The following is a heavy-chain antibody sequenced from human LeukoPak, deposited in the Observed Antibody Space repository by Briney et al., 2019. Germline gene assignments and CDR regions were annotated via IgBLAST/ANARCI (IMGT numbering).Heavy chain of an antibody. CDR1: GRSISSSIYY. V-gene: IGHV4-39*01. D-gene: IGHD3-22*01. CDR3: ARSYYYDSRLDGFDI. J-gene: IGHJ3*02. Sequence: SETLSLTCTVSGRSISSSIYYWGWIRQPPGKGLEWIGSIYYSGSTYYNPSLKSRVTISVDTSKNQFSLKLSSVTAADTAVYYCARSYYYDSRLDGFDIWGQGTMVTVSS. CDR2: IYYSGST.